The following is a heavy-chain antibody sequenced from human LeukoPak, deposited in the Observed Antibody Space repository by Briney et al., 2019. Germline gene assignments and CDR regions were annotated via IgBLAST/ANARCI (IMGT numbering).Heavy chain of an antibody. D-gene: IGHD4-17*01. CDR2: ISYDGSNK. J-gene: IGHJ5*02. CDR3: ARGLHDYGLYNWFDP. Sequence: GSLRLSCAASGSTFSSYAMHWVRQAPGKGLEWVAVISYDGSNKYYADSVKGRFTISRDNSKNTLYLQMNSLRAEDTAVYYCARGLHDYGLYNWFDPWGQGTLVTVSS. V-gene: IGHV3-30-3*01. CDR1: GSTFSSYA.